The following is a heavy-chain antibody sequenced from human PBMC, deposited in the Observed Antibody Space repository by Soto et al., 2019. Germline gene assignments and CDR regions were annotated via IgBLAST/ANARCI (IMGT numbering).Heavy chain of an antibody. D-gene: IGHD6-19*01. CDR2: IGTAGDT. CDR1: GFTFSSYD. J-gene: IGHJ5*02. V-gene: IGHV3-13*01. Sequence: GSLRLSCAASGFTFSSYDMHWVRQATGKGLEWVSAIGTAGDTYYPGSVKGRFTISRENAKNSLYLQMNSLRAGDTAVYYCARGIAVAEPRYNGFDPWGQGTLVSVSS. CDR3: ARGIAVAEPRYNGFDP.